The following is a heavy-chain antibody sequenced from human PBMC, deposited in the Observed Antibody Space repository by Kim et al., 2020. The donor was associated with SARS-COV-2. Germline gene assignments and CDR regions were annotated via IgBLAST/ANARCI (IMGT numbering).Heavy chain of an antibody. CDR1: GFSLSTSGMC. Sequence: SGPTLVNPTQTLTLTCTFSGFSLSTSGMCVSWIRQPPGKALEWLALIDWDDDKYYSTSLKTRLTISKDTSKNQVVLTMTNMDPVGTATYYCARGLVVVTATPSFEHRGQGTLVTVSS. J-gene: IGHJ4*02. V-gene: IGHV2-70*01. D-gene: IGHD2-21*02. CDR3: ARGLVVVTATPSFEH. CDR2: IDWDDDK.